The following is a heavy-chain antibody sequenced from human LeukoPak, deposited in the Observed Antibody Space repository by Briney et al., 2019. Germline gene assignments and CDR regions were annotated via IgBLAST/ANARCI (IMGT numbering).Heavy chain of an antibody. CDR1: GFTFSSYA. D-gene: IGHD2-2*01. Sequence: GGSLRLSCAASGFTFSSYAMHWVRQAPGKGLEWVAVISYDGSNKYYADSVKGRFTISRDNSKNTLYLQMNSLRAEDTAVYYCARGPHCSSTSCYEYNWFDPWGQGTLVTVSS. J-gene: IGHJ5*02. CDR2: ISYDGSNK. V-gene: IGHV3-30*04. CDR3: ARGPHCSSTSCYEYNWFDP.